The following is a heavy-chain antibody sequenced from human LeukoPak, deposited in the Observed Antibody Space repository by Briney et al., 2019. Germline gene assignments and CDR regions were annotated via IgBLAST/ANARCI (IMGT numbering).Heavy chain of an antibody. J-gene: IGHJ4*02. CDR2: ITDSGSSR. CDR1: GFTFSDYY. CDR3: TRDLAVAGY. V-gene: IGHV3-11*01. D-gene: IGHD6-19*01. Sequence: GGSLKLSCAASGFTFSDYYMAWVRQAPGKGLEWVSYITDSGSSRYYADSVKGRFTISRDNAKNSLYLQMNSLRADDTAVYYCTRDLAVAGYWGQGTLVTVSS.